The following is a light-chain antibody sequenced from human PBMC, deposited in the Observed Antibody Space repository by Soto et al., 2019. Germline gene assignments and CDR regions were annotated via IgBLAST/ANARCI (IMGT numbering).Light chain of an antibody. J-gene: IGKJ1*01. CDR1: QVISNY. CDR2: VAS. CDR3: QKYNSAPWT. V-gene: IGKV1-27*01. Sequence: DIPMTQSPSSLSASVGDRVTITCRASQVISNYLAWYQQKPGKVPKLLIYVASTLQSGVPFRFSGSGSGTDFTLTISSLQPEDVATYYCQKYNSAPWTFGQGTKVEIK.